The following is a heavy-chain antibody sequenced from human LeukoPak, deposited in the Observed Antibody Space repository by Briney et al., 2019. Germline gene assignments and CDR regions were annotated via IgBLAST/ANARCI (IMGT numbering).Heavy chain of an antibody. J-gene: IGHJ4*02. CDR1: GFTFSSYW. Sequence: GGSLRLSCAASGFTFSSYWMSWVRQAPGKGLEWVANIKQDGSEKYYVDSVKGRFTISRDNAKNSLYLQMNSLRAEDMAVYYCARGGDFWSGYYYFDYWGQGTLVTVSS. CDR3: ARGGDFWSGYYYFDY. CDR2: IKQDGSEK. D-gene: IGHD3-3*01. V-gene: IGHV3-7*01.